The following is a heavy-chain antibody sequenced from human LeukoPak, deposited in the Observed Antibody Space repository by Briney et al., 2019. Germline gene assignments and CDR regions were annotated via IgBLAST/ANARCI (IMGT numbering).Heavy chain of an antibody. CDR3: ANPIAAAGTPY. CDR2: ISDTAGRT. D-gene: IGHD6-13*01. CDR1: GFTFSSYS. Sequence: GGSLRLSCAASGFTFSSYSMNWVRQAPGKGLEWVSTISDTAGRTYYADSVKGRFTISRDNSKNTLYLQMNSLRADDTAVYYCANPIAAAGTPYWGQGTLVTVSS. V-gene: IGHV3-23*01. J-gene: IGHJ4*02.